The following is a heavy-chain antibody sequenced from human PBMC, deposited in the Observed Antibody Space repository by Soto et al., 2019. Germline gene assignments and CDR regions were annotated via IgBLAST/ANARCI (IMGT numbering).Heavy chain of an antibody. Sequence: ASVKVSCTASGYAFTSYYMHWVRHAPGQGLEWMGWISPNSGETNYAQKFQGRVTMTRDKSISTAYMELSSLRSDDTAMYYCERGEYNDGQYFFDYWGQGMLVTVSS. D-gene: IGHD5-18*01. CDR1: GYAFTSYY. CDR2: ISPNSGET. J-gene: IGHJ4*02. V-gene: IGHV1-2*02. CDR3: ERGEYNDGQYFFDY.